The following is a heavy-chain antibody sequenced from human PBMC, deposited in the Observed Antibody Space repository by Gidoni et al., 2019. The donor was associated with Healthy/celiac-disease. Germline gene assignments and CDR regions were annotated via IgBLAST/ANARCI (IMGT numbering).Heavy chain of an antibody. V-gene: IGHV1-2*04. CDR1: AYTFTGYY. CDR2: INPNSGGT. J-gene: IGHJ4*02. D-gene: IGHD1-20*01. Sequence: QVQLVQSGAEVQKPGASVKVSCKASAYTFTGYYMHWVRQPPGQGLGWMGWINPNSGGTNYAQKFQGWVTMTRDTSISTAYMELSRLRSDDTAVYYCAIITGSLDYWGQGTLVTVSS. CDR3: AIITGSLDY.